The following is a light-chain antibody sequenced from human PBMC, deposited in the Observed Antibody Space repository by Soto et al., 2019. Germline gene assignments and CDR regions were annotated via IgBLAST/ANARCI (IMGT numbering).Light chain of an antibody. CDR3: QQYDTYPYT. CDR1: QRINTW. V-gene: IGKV1-5*03. Sequence: DIQMTQSPSTLSASVGDRVTITCRASQRINTWLAWYQQKPGKAPNLLISKASSLQTGVPSRFSGSGSGTEFTLTLTTLLPDGFAPYHCQQYDTYPYTFGQGTKLEIK. CDR2: KAS. J-gene: IGKJ2*01.